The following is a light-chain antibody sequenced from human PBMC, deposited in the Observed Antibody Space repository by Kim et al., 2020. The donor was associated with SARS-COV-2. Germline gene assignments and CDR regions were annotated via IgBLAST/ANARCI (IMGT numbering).Light chain of an antibody. J-gene: IGLJ3*02. CDR1: SLRSYY. Sequence: SSELTQDPAVSVALGQTVRITCQGDSLRSYYASWYQQKPGQAPVLVIYGKNNRPSGIPDRFSGSSSGNTASLTITWAQAEDEADYYCNSRDSSGNHLGVFGGGTQLTVL. V-gene: IGLV3-19*01. CDR3: NSRDSSGNHLGV. CDR2: GKN.